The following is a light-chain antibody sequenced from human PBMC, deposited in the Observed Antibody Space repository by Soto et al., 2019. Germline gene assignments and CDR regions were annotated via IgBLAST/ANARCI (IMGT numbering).Light chain of an antibody. V-gene: IGKV3-20*01. CDR3: QQYGSSHHT. J-gene: IGKJ5*01. CDR2: AAS. CDR1: QSVNKNN. Sequence: EIVLTQSPATLTLSPGGRATLSCRASQSVNKNNLAWYQQKPGQAPRLLIYAASSRATGIPDRFSGSGSGTDFTLTISRLEAEDFVVYYCQQYGSSHHTFGQGTRLEIK.